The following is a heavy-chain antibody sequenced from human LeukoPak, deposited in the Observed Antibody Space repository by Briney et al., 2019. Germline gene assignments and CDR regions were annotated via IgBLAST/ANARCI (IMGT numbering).Heavy chain of an antibody. CDR1: GYTSTSYG. V-gene: IGHV1-18*01. Sequence: EASVKVSCKASGYTSTSYGISWVRQAPGQGLEWMGWISAYNGNTNYAQKLQGRVTMTTDTSTSTAYMELRSLRSDDTAVYYCARRIGGSSGYYSNYYYYYGMDVWGQGTTVTVSS. CDR2: ISAYNGNT. J-gene: IGHJ6*02. CDR3: ARRIGGSSGYYSNYYYYYGMDV. D-gene: IGHD3-22*01.